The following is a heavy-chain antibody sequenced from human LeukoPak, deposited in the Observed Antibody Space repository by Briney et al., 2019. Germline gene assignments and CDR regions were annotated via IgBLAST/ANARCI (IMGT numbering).Heavy chain of an antibody. CDR2: ISSSSSYI. D-gene: IGHD3-10*01. CDR1: GFTFSSYS. Sequence: GGSLRLSCAASGFTFSSYSMNWVRQAPGKGLEWVSSISSSSSYIYYADSVKGRFTISRDNAKNSLYLQMNSLRAEDTAVYYCARGGGSFAVPMVRGVLNWLDPWGQGTLVTVP. CDR3: ARGGGSFAVPMVRGVLNWLDP. J-gene: IGHJ5*02. V-gene: IGHV3-21*01.